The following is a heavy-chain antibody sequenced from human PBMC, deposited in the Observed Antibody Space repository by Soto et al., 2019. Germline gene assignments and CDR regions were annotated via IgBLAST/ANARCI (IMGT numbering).Heavy chain of an antibody. CDR1: GGSVSSGSYY. Sequence: PSETLSLTCTVSGGSVSSGSYYWSWIRQPPGKGLEWIGYIYYSGSTNYNPSLKSRVTISVDTSKNQFSLKLSSVTAADTAVYYCARGIRYDSSGYLGERFDYWGQGTLVTVYS. D-gene: IGHD3-22*01. CDR2: IYYSGST. CDR3: ARGIRYDSSGYLGERFDY. V-gene: IGHV4-61*01. J-gene: IGHJ4*02.